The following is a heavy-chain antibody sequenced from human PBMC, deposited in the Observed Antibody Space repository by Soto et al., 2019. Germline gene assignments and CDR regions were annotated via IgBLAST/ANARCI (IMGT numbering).Heavy chain of an antibody. Sequence: ASVKVSCKASGYTFTSYGISWVRQAPGQGLEWMGWISANNGNTNYAQKFQGRVTMTTDTSTSTAYMELRSLRSDDTAVYYCARKLALPAVADTGYYYYYYGMDVWGQGTTVTVSS. CDR1: GYTFTSYG. D-gene: IGHD6-19*01. J-gene: IGHJ6*02. CDR2: ISANNGNT. V-gene: IGHV1-18*04. CDR3: ARKLALPAVADTGYYYYYYGMDV.